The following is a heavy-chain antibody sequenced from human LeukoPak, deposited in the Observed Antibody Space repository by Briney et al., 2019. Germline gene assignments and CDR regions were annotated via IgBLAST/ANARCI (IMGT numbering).Heavy chain of an antibody. CDR1: GFTFSSYA. Sequence: SGGSLRLSCAASGFTFSSYAMHWVRQAPGKGLEWVAVISYDGSNKYYADSVKGRFTISRDNPKNTLYLQMNSLRAEDTAVYYCARYRDGYNFDYWGQGTLVTVSS. V-gene: IGHV3-30-3*01. J-gene: IGHJ4*02. CDR2: ISYDGSNK. D-gene: IGHD5-24*01. CDR3: ARYRDGYNFDY.